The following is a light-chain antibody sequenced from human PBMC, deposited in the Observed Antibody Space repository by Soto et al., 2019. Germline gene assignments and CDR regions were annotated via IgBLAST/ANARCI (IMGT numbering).Light chain of an antibody. Sequence: EIVFTQSPGTLSLSPGERATLSCRASQSLTNNYFAWYQQKPGQAPRLLIYAASSKATGIPDRFSGSGSETDFTLTISRLEPEDFAVYYCQQYGSSLPVTFGGGTNVEIK. CDR3: QQYGSSLPVT. CDR1: QSLTNNY. V-gene: IGKV3-20*01. J-gene: IGKJ4*01. CDR2: AAS.